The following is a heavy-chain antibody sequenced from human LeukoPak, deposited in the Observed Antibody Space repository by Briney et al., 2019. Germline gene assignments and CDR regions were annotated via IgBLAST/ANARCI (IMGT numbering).Heavy chain of an antibody. CDR2: ITGNAGST. D-gene: IGHD1-26*01. V-gene: IGHV3-23*01. J-gene: IGHJ4*02. CDR3: AKDFRGSQDY. CDR1: GFSFSSVA. Sequence: GGSLRLSCAASGFSFSSVAMSWVRQAPGKGLEWVSTITGNAGSTYYADSVTGRFTISRDNSKNTYYLQMNSLRAEDTAVYYCAKDFRGSQDYWAQGTLVTVSS.